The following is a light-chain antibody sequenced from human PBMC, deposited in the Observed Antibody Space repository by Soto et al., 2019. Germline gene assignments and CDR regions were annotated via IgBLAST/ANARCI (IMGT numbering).Light chain of an antibody. V-gene: IGLV2-14*03. CDR1: SSDIGDYDY. CDR3: SSFTSKSTLI. J-gene: IGLJ2*01. Sequence: QSALTQPASVSGSPGQSITISCTGTSSDIGDYDYVSWCQQHPGKAPRLIFYEVRNRPSGIPLRFSASKSGNTASLTISGLQAEDEAHYYCSSFTSKSTLIFGGGTKLTVL. CDR2: EVR.